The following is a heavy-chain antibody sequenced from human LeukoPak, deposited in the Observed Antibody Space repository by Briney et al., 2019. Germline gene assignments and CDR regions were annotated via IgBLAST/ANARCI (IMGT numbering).Heavy chain of an antibody. D-gene: IGHD2-2*01. V-gene: IGHV1-2*02. Sequence: ASVKVSCKASGYTFTGYYMHWVRRAPGQGLEWMGWINPNSGGTNYAQKFQGRVTMTRDTSISTAYMELSRLRSDDTAVYYCARDHGVVVPAAIPDGWGQGTLVTVSS. CDR1: GYTFTGYY. CDR3: ARDHGVVVPAAIPDG. CDR2: INPNSGGT. J-gene: IGHJ4*02.